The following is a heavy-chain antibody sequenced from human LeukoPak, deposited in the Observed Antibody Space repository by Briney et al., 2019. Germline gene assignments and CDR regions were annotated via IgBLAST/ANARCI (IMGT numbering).Heavy chain of an antibody. CDR3: ANEKTLTFDY. D-gene: IGHD3-9*01. Sequence: PGGSLRLSCAASGFTFSSYSMNWVRQAPGKGLEWVSYISSASGSIYYADSVKGRFTISRDNSKNSLYLQMNNLRTEDTALYFCANEKTLTFDYWGRGTLVTVSS. J-gene: IGHJ4*02. V-gene: IGHV3-48*04. CDR2: ISSASGSI. CDR1: GFTFSSYS.